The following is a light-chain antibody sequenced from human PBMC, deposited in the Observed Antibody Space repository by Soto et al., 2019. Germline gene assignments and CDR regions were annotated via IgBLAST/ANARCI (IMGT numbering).Light chain of an antibody. CDR1: SSDVGGYKY. CDR3: SSYTSSGTLPYV. V-gene: IGLV2-14*01. J-gene: IGLJ1*01. CDR2: EVS. Sequence: HSALTQPASVSGYPGQSITISCTGTSSDVGGYKYVSWYQQHPGKAPKLMIYEVSNRPSGVSNRISGSKSGNTASLTIAGLQAEDEADYYCSSYTSSGTLPYVFGTGTKVTVL.